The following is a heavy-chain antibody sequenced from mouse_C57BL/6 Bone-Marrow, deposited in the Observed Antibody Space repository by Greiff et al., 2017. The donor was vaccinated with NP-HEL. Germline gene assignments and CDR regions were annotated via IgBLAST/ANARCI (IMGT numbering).Heavy chain of an antibody. V-gene: IGHV3-6*01. CDR2: ISYDGSN. D-gene: IGHD1-1*01. CDR1: GYSITSGYY. J-gene: IGHJ2*01. CDR3: ARGRLLLPEYFDY. Sequence: EVKLVESGPGLVKPSQSLSLTCSVTGYSITSGYYWNWIRQFPGNKLEWMGYISYDGSNNYNPSLKNRISITRDTSKNQFFLKLNSVTTEDTATYYCARGRLLLPEYFDYWGQGTTLTVSS.